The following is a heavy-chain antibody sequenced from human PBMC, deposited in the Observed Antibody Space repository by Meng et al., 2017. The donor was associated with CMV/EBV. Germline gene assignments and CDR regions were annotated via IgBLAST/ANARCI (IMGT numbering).Heavy chain of an antibody. CDR2: MNPNSGNT. J-gene: IGHJ2*01. V-gene: IGHV1-8*01. D-gene: IGHD2-2*02. CDR3: ARGRSAGVVVPAAIRGYWYFDL. CDR1: D. Sequence: DINWVRQATGQGLEWMGWMNPNSGNTGYAQKFQGRVTMTRNTSISTAYMELSSLRSEDTAVYYCARGRSAGVVVPAAIRGYWYFDLWGRGTLVTVSS.